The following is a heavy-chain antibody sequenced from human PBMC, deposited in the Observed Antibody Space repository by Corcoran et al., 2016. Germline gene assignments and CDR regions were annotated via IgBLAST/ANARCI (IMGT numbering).Heavy chain of an antibody. CDR1: GGSISSSSYY. D-gene: IGHD2-2*01. J-gene: IGHJ5*02. CDR2: IYYSGST. Sequence: QLQLQESGPGLAKPSETLSLTCTVSGGSISSSSYYWGWIRQPPGKGLEWIGSIYYSGSTYYNPSLKSRVTISVDTSKNQLSLKLSSVTAADTAVYYCARVSYQLPLGWFDPWGQGTLVTVSS. V-gene: IGHV4-39*07. CDR3: ARVSYQLPLGWFDP.